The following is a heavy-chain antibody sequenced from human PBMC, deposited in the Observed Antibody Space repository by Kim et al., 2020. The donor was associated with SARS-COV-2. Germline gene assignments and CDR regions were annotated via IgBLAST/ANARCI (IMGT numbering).Heavy chain of an antibody. CDR2: ISYDGSNK. CDR1: GFTFSSYG. J-gene: IGHJ6*02. Sequence: GGSLRLSCAASGFTFSSYGMHWVRQAPGKGLEWVAVISYDGSNKYYADSVKGRFTISRDNSKNTLYLQMNSLRAEDTAVYYCAKDLLRIQGGSGWYWTDYYYYGMDVWGQGTTVTVSS. CDR3: AKDLLRIQGGSGWYWTDYYYYGMDV. D-gene: IGHD6-19*01. V-gene: IGHV3-30*18.